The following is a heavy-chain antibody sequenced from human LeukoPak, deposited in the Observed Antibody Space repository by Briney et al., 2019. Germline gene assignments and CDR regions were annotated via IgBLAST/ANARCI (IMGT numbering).Heavy chain of an antibody. CDR1: GGSISTHS. J-gene: IGHJ4*02. CDR3: AAQVTALDTIDC. CDR2: IFYNGSP. Sequence: SETLSLTCTVSGGSISTHSWSWIRQPPGKGLQWIGYIFYNGSPIYNPSLKSRVTIAVDTSKNQFSLKLTSVTAADTAVYYCAAQVTALDTIDCWGEGILVTVS. V-gene: IGHV4-59*11. D-gene: IGHD5-18*01.